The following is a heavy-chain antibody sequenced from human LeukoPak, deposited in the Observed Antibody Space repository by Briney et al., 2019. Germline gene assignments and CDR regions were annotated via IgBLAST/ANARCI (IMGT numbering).Heavy chain of an antibody. V-gene: IGHV4-39*01. Sequence: PSETLSLTCTVSGGSISSSSYYWGWIRQPPGKGLEWIGSIYYSGGTYYNPSLKSRVTISVDTSKNQSTLRLSSVTAADTAVYYCARRNGDYGRYYFDYWGQGTLVTVSS. CDR3: ARRNGDYGRYYFDY. CDR2: IYYSGGT. D-gene: IGHD4-17*01. J-gene: IGHJ4*02. CDR1: GGSISSSSYY.